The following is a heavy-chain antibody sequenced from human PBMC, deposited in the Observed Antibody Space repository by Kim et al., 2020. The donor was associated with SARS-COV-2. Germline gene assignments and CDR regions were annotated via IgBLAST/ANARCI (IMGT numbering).Heavy chain of an antibody. Sequence: YNPSLKSRVTISVDTSKSQVSLKLSSVTAADTAVYYCATHTWDYYGMDVWGQGTTVTVSS. V-gene: IGHV4-39*01. J-gene: IGHJ6*02. CDR3: ATHTWDYYGMDV. D-gene: IGHD7-27*01.